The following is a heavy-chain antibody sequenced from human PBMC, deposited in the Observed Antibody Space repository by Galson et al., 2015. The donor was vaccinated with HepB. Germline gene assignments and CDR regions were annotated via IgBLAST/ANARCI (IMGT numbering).Heavy chain of an antibody. CDR1: GGSLSTISYY. V-gene: IGHV4-39*07. D-gene: IGHD6-19*01. Sequence: ETLSLTCTVSGGSLSTISYYWGWIRQPPGKGLEWIGSVYYTGGTDYNPSLNSRVAISVDTSKNQFSLKMTSVTAADTAVYYCARDKGVEWLVRGWFDPWGQGTLVIVSS. CDR3: ARDKGVEWLVRGWFDP. J-gene: IGHJ5*02. CDR2: VYYTGGT.